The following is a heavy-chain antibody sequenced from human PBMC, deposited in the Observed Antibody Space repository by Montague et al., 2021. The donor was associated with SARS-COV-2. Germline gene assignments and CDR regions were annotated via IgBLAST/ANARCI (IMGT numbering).Heavy chain of an antibody. CDR3: ARDLAPYYYDSSGPELVDV. D-gene: IGHD3-22*01. CDR2: IWYDGSNK. CDR1: GFTFSRYG. V-gene: IGHV3-33*01. Sequence: SLRLSCAASGFTFSRYGMHWVRQAPGKGLEWVAVIWYDGSNKYYXXSLKGRFTISRDNSKNTLYLQMNSLRAEDTAVYYCARDLAPYYYDSSGPELVDVWGQGTTVTVSS. J-gene: IGHJ6*02.